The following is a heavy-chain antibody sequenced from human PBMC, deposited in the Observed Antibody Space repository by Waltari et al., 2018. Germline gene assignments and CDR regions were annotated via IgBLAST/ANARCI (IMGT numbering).Heavy chain of an antibody. D-gene: IGHD4-4*01. CDR3: AGDPVLTTMNH. Sequence: EVQLVESGGGLVQPGESLRLSCVASGFTVNGNYMTWVRQPTGEGLVWVSVIYGGGCTYDADSVKGRFTISRDNAKNNLFLQMNTLRADDTAVYFCAGDPVLTTMNHWGQGTPVTVSS. V-gene: IGHV3-66*01. J-gene: IGHJ5*02. CDR1: GFTVNGNY. CDR2: IYGGGCT.